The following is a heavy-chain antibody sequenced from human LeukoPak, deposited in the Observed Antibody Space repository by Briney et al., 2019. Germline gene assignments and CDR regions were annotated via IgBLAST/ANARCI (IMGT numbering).Heavy chain of an antibody. CDR1: GFTFSSYA. CDR2: ISGSGGST. J-gene: IGHJ4*02. D-gene: IGHD2-21*02. Sequence: PGGSLRLSCAASGFTFSSYAMSWVRQAPGKGLEWVSAISGSGGSTYYADSVKGRFTISRDNSKNTLYLQMNSLRAEDTAVYYCAKDLGGRVVVTATTYDYWGQGTLVTVSS. V-gene: IGHV3-23*01. CDR3: AKDLGGRVVVTATTYDY.